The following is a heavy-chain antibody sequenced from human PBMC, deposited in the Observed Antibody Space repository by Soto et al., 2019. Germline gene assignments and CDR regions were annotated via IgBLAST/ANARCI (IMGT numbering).Heavy chain of an antibody. CDR1: GGSISSSNW. CDR2: IYHSGST. CDR3: ARGGAGYYDRSGYPASFDP. D-gene: IGHD3-22*01. V-gene: IGHV4-4*02. Sequence: QVQLQESGPGLVKPSGTLSLTCAVSGGSISSSNWWSWLRQPPGKGLEWIGEIYHSGSTNYNPSLKSRVTISVDKSKNQFSLKLSSVTAADTAVYYCARGGAGYYDRSGYPASFDPWGQGTLVTVSS. J-gene: IGHJ5*02.